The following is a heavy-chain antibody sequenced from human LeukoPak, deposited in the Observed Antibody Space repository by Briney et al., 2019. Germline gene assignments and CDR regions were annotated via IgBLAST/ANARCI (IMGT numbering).Heavy chain of an antibody. D-gene: IGHD6-13*01. J-gene: IGHJ6*02. CDR1: GYTFTSYD. CDR2: MNPNSGNT. Sequence: GASVRVSCKASGYTFTSYDINWVRQAPGQGLEWMGWMNPNSGNTGYAQKFHGRVTMTRNTSISTAYMELSSLRSEDTAVYYCARGDSSSWYYYYYGMDVWGQGTTVTVSS. V-gene: IGHV1-8*01. CDR3: ARGDSSSWYYYYYGMDV.